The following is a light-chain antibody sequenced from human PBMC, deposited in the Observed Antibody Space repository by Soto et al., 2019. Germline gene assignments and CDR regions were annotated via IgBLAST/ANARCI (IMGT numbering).Light chain of an antibody. CDR2: DTS. J-gene: IGKJ5*01. CDR3: KQYNSWPPIT. CDR1: QSITIK. Sequence: EIVMTQSPATLSVSPGERATLSCRASQSITIKLAWYQQKPGQPPRLLIYDTSTRATGIPARFSVSGSGTEFTLTISSLQSEDFAVYYCKQYNSWPPITFGQGTRLEIK. V-gene: IGKV3-15*01.